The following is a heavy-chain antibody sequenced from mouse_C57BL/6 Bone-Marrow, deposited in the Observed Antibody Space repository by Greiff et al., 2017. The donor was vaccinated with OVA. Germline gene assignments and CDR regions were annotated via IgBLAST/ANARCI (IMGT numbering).Heavy chain of an antibody. V-gene: IGHV1-64*01. CDR1: GYTFTSYW. D-gene: IGHD2-4*01. CDR3: ARWYDYDRFAY. CDR2: IHPNSGST. J-gene: IGHJ3*01. Sequence: QVQLKQPGAELVKPGASVKLSCKASGYTFTSYWMHWVKQRPGQGLEWIGMIHPNSGSTNYNEKFKSKATLTVDKSSSTAYMQLSSLTSEDSAVYYCARWYDYDRFAYWGQGTLVTVSA.